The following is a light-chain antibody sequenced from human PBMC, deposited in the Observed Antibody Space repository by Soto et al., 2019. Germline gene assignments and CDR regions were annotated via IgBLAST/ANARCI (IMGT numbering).Light chain of an antibody. CDR1: SSDVGGYNY. J-gene: IGLJ1*01. Sequence: QSALTQPPSASGSPGQSVAISCTGTSSDVGGYNYVSWYQQHPGKAPKLMTYEVNKRPSGVPDRFSGSKSGNTASLTVSGLQAGDEADYYCSSYAGSRNVFGTGTKVTVL. CDR2: EVN. V-gene: IGLV2-8*01. CDR3: SSYAGSRNV.